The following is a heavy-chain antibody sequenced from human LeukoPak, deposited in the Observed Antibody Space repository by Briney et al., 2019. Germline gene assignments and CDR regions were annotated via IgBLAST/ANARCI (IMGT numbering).Heavy chain of an antibody. CDR2: INPNSGST. Sequence: ASVKVSFMGSGYTFTCYYMHWVRQAPGQGLEWMGCINPNSGSTKYAQKLQGRVTMSRDTSISTAYMERRRLRSDDMAVYYCSRGEMTAIPSIGYFQHWGQGTLVTVSS. J-gene: IGHJ1*01. D-gene: IGHD2-21*02. CDR3: SRGEMTAIPSIGYFQH. CDR1: GYTFTCYY. V-gene: IGHV1-2*02.